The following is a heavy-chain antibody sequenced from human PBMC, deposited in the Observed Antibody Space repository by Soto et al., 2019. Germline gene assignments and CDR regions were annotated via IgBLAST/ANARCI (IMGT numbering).Heavy chain of an antibody. CDR3: TRCGIRYHSIGYYLGIDGMDV. D-gene: IGHD3-22*01. Sequence: QVQLVQSGAEVKKPESSVRVSCKASGGTFNSYAITWVRQAPGQGLEWMGGTIPMFGTTNYAEKFQGRVTLIADESTNTADMELSSLRSEDTAVYYCTRCGIRYHSIGYYLGIDGMDVWGQGTTVIVSS. CDR1: GGTFNSYA. V-gene: IGHV1-69*12. CDR2: TIPMFGTT. J-gene: IGHJ6*02.